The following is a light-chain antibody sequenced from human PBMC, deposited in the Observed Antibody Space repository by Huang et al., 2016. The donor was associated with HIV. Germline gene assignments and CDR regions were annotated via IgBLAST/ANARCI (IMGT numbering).Light chain of an antibody. Sequence: DIVMTQSPLSLPVTPGEPASISCRSGQSLLHSNGYNFLDWYQQRPGQSPQVLIYLGSNPTSGVPDRFSGRGSGTDFTLKISRVGAEDVGVYYCMQSLQTPYTFGQGTKLEIK. CDR2: LGS. CDR3: MQSLQTPYT. J-gene: IGKJ2*01. V-gene: IGKV2-28*01. CDR1: QSLLHSNGYNF.